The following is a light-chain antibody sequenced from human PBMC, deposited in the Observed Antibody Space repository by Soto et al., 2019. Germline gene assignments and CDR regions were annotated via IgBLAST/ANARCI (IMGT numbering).Light chain of an antibody. CDR2: GAS. CDR1: QSVSSN. V-gene: IGKV3-15*01. CDR3: QQRSNCPPIT. Sequence: IVLTQSPATLSVSPWERATLSCRASQSVSSNLAWYQQKPGQAPRLLRYGASTRATGIPARFSGSGSGTEFTLTISSLQSEDFAVYYCQQRSNCPPITFGQGTRLEIK. J-gene: IGKJ5*01.